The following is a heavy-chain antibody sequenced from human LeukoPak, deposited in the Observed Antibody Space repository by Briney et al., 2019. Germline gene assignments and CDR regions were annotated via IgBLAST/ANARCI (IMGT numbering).Heavy chain of an antibody. D-gene: IGHD3-9*01. CDR2: ISSSGSTI. Sequence: GGSLRLSCAASGFTFSDYYMSWIRQAPGKGLEWVSYISSSGSTIYYADSVKGRFTISRDNAKNSLYLQMNSLRAEDTAVYYCARDQRRYFGWPRDYYYGMDVWGQGTTVTVSS. CDR1: GFTFSDYY. J-gene: IGHJ6*02. V-gene: IGHV3-11*01. CDR3: ARDQRRYFGWPRDYYYGMDV.